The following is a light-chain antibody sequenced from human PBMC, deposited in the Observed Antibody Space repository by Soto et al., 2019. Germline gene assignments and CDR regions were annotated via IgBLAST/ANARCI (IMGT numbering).Light chain of an antibody. J-gene: IGKJ1*01. CDR2: AAS. CDR3: QQSYSTPLM. CDR1: QSISSY. V-gene: IGKV1-39*01. Sequence: DIQMTQSPSSLSASVVDRVTITCRASQSISSYLNWYQQKPGKAPKLLIFAASSLQSGVPSRFSGSGSGTDFTLTISTLQPEDFATYYCQQSYSTPLMFGQGTKVEIK.